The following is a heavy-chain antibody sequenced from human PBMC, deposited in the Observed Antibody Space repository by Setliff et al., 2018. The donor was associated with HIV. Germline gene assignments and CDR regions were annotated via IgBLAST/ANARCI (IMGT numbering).Heavy chain of an antibody. CDR3: AAGNYGDYGRFDY. Sequence: SVKVSCKASGFTFTNSAVQWVRRARGQRLEWIGWIVVGSGNTNYAQKFQERVTITRDMSTSSSYMELCGLRTEDTAMYYCAAGNYGDYGRFDYLGQGTLVAASS. V-gene: IGHV1-58*01. J-gene: IGHJ4*02. D-gene: IGHD4-17*01. CDR2: IVVGSGNT. CDR1: GFTFTNSA.